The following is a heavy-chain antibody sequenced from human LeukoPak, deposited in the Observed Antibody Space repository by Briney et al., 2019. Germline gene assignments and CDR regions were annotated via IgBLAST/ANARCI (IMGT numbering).Heavy chain of an antibody. Sequence: SETLSLTCTVSGGSMINRHYWGWIRQSPGKGLEWIGSIYYSGSTYYNPSLKSRITISVDTSKNQFSLELRSVTAADTAIYYCARNMTAVTRLDVFDLWGPGTMVTVSS. J-gene: IGHJ3*01. CDR2: IYYSGST. D-gene: IGHD4-17*01. CDR1: GGSMINRHY. CDR3: ARNMTAVTRLDVFDL. V-gene: IGHV4-39*01.